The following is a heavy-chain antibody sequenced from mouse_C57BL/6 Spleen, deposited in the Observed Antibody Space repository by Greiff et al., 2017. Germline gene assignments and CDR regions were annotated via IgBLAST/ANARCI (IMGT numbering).Heavy chain of an antibody. Sequence: EVKLQESGPGLVKPSQSLSLTCSVTGYSITSGYYWNWIRQFPGNKLEWMGYISYDGSNNYNPSLKNRISITRDTSKNQFFLKLNSVTTEDTATYYCARERFYYYGLGAMDYWGQGTSVTVSS. J-gene: IGHJ4*01. D-gene: IGHD1-1*01. V-gene: IGHV3-6*01. CDR3: ARERFYYYGLGAMDY. CDR1: GYSITSGYY. CDR2: ISYDGSN.